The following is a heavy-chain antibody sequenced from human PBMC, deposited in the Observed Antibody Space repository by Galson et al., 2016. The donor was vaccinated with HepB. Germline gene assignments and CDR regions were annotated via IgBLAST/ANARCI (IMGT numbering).Heavy chain of an antibody. J-gene: IGHJ6*02. CDR2: IYYTGST. V-gene: IGHV4-31*03. CDR1: GASISRGAYY. Sequence: LSLTCTVSGASISRGAYYWSWIRQHPVKGLEWIGYIYYTGSTYYNPSLKGRVIISADTAQNQFSLKVNSVTAADTAIYYCARDVWQEMGSSAWYSYGMDVWGQGTTVTVSS. D-gene: IGHD6-19*01. CDR3: ARDVWQEMGSSAWYSYGMDV.